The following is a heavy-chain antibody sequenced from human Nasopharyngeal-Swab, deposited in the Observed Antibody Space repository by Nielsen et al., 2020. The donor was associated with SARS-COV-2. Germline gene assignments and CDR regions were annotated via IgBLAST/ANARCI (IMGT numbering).Heavy chain of an antibody. Sequence: ETLALTCTVSGGSISSSSYYWGWIRQPPGKGLEWIGSIYYSGSTYYNPSLKSRVTISVDTSKNQFSLKLSSVTAADTAVYYCARQRILLHYGSGSYLDYWGQGTLVTVSS. CDR2: IYYSGST. J-gene: IGHJ4*02. D-gene: IGHD3-10*01. CDR1: GGSISSSSYY. CDR3: ARQRILLHYGSGSYLDY. V-gene: IGHV4-39*01.